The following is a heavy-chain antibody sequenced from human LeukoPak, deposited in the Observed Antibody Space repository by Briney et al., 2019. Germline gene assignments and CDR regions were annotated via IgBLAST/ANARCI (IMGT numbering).Heavy chain of an antibody. V-gene: IGHV4-39*01. J-gene: IGHJ4*02. CDR1: GGSISSSSYY. CDR2: IYYSGST. CDR3: AIRPLYLIAAAGLYYFGY. Sequence: SETLSLTCTVSGGSISSSSYYWGWIRQPPGKGLEWIGSIYYSGSTYYTPSLKSRVTISVDTSKNQFSLKLSSVTAADTAVYYCAIRPLYLIAAAGLYYFGYWGQGTLVTVSS. D-gene: IGHD6-13*01.